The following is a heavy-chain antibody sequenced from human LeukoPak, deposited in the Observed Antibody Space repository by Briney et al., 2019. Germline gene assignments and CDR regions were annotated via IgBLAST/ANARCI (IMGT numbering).Heavy chain of an antibody. D-gene: IGHD2-2*01. Sequence: RASETLSLTCAVYGGSFSGYYWSWIRQPPGKGLEWIGEINHSGSTNYNPSLKSRVTISVDTSKNQFSLKLSSVTAADTAVYYCARGLVVVPAAMGGGNAFDIWGQGTMVTVSS. CDR2: INHSGST. J-gene: IGHJ3*02. CDR3: ARGLVVVPAAMGGGNAFDI. CDR1: GGSFSGYY. V-gene: IGHV4-34*01.